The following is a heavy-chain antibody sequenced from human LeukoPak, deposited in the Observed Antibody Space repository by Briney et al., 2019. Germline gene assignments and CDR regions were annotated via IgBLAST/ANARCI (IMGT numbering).Heavy chain of an antibody. Sequence: PGGSLRFSCAASGFTFSGYAMSWVRQAPGKGLEWVSAISGSGYSTYYADSVKGRFTISRDNSKNTLYLQMNSLRAEDTAVYYCAKSLGGVIPNEDYWGQGTLVTVSS. D-gene: IGHD3-16*02. CDR2: ISGSGYST. J-gene: IGHJ4*02. CDR3: AKSLGGVIPNEDY. CDR1: GFTFSGYA. V-gene: IGHV3-23*01.